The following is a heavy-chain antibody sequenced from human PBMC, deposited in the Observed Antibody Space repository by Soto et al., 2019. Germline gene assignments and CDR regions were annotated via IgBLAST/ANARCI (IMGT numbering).Heavy chain of an antibody. CDR1: GGSFSGYY. Sequence: SETLSLTCAVYGGSFSGYYWSWIRQPPGKGLEWIGEINHSGSTNYNPSLKSRVTISVDTSKNQFSLKLSSVTAADTAVYYCARRGYSNYYYYHYYGMDVWGQGTTVTVSS. CDR2: INHSGST. V-gene: IGHV4-34*01. D-gene: IGHD4-4*01. CDR3: ARRGYSNYYYYHYYGMDV. J-gene: IGHJ6*02.